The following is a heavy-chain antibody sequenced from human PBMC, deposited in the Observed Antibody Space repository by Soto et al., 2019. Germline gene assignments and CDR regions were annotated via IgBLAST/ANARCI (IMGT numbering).Heavy chain of an antibody. D-gene: IGHD2-15*01. CDR1: GFSFSTYN. V-gene: IGHV3-48*02. Sequence: GGVLRLSCAASGFSFSTYNMDWVRQAPGKGPEWIAYISTTSFTIYYADSVKGRFTISRDNDRNSLYLEMNSLRDEDTAVYYCARDRCYDGTCYSASDSWGQGTLVTVSS. CDR3: ARDRCYDGTCYSASDS. J-gene: IGHJ5*01. CDR2: ISTTSFTI.